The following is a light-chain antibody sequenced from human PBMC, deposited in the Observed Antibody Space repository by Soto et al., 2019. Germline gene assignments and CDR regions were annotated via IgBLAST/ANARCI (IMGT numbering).Light chain of an antibody. CDR2: DAS. V-gene: IGKV3-20*01. CDR3: QQDGCSPLT. Sequence: PGERGPLSGMASQSVSSSLAWYQQKPGQAPRLLIYDASKRATGIPDRFSGSGSGTDFTLTISRLEPEDFAVYYCQQDGCSPLTFGGGTKVDTK. J-gene: IGKJ4*01. CDR1: QSVSSS.